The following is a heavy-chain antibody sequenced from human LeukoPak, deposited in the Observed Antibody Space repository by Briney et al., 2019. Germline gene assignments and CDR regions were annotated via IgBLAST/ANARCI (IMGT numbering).Heavy chain of an antibody. Sequence: PSETLSLTCTVSGVSISSYYRSWIRQPLGKGLEWIGSIYTTGDTRYNPSLKSRVTISVDTSKNQFSLKLSSVTAADTAVYYCARATPVGGVRFDYWGQGTLVTVSS. D-gene: IGHD3-16*01. CDR2: IYTTGDT. CDR1: GVSISSYY. CDR3: ARATPVGGVRFDY. J-gene: IGHJ4*02. V-gene: IGHV4-4*09.